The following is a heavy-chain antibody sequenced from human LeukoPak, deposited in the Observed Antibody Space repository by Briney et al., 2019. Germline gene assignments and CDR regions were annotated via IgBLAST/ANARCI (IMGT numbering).Heavy chain of an antibody. CDR3: AIDLFRFLEMFDP. Sequence: SVKVSCKASGRTFSSYAISWVRQAPGQGLEWMGRIIPIFGTANYAQKFQGRVTITTDESTSTAYMELSSLRSEDTAVYYCAIDLFRFLEMFDPWGQGTLVTVSS. D-gene: IGHD3-3*01. CDR2: IIPIFGTA. J-gene: IGHJ5*02. CDR1: GRTFSSYA. V-gene: IGHV1-69*05.